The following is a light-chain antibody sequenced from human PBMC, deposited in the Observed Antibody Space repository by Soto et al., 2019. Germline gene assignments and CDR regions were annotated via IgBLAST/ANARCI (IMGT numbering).Light chain of an antibody. J-gene: IGKJ4*01. Sequence: IQLTQSPSSLSASVGEGVTITCRASQDIAIYLAWYQQKPGEAPKLLIYAASTLYGGVPSRFSGSGSGTDFALTITSLQAEDFATYYCQQLRMYPSTFGGGTKVDIK. CDR1: QDIAIY. V-gene: IGKV1-9*01. CDR3: QQLRMYPST. CDR2: AAS.